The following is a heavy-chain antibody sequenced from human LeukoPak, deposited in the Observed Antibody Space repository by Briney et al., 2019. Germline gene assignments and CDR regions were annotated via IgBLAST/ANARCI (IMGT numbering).Heavy chain of an antibody. CDR1: GGSFSGYY. Sequence: PSETLSLTCAVYGGSFSGYYWSWIRQPPGKGLEWIGEINHSGSTHYNPSLKSRVTISVDTSKNHSPLKLSSVTAAATAVYYCARRGAAAGTDDYWGQGTLVTVSS. CDR3: ARRGAAAGTDDY. CDR2: INHSGST. V-gene: IGHV4-34*01. D-gene: IGHD6-13*01. J-gene: IGHJ4*02.